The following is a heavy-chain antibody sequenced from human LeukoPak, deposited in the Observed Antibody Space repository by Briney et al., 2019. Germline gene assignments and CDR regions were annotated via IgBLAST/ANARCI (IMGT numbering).Heavy chain of an antibody. CDR2: ISSSSSYI. J-gene: IGHJ4*02. Sequence: NPGGSLRLSCAASGFTFSSYTMNWVPQAPGRGPEWVSLISSSSSYIFYADSVKGRFTISRDNAKKSLYLQMNSLRAEDTAVYYCARPLSGTTDFDYWGQGTLVTVSS. D-gene: IGHD1-20*01. CDR3: ARPLSGTTDFDY. CDR1: GFTFSSYT. V-gene: IGHV3-21*01.